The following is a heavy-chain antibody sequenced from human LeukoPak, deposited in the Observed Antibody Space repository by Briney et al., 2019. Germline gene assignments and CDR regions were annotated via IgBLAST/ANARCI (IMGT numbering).Heavy chain of an antibody. D-gene: IGHD5-18*01. Sequence: SETLSLTCAVYGGSFSGYYRSWIRQAPGKGLEWIGEINHSGSTNQNPSLKSRVTISVDTTKNQFSLKLSSVTAADSAVYYCTRGAEQLSSYGMDVWGKGTTVTVSS. J-gene: IGHJ6*04. CDR1: GGSFSGYY. V-gene: IGHV4-34*01. CDR3: TRGAEQLSSYGMDV. CDR2: INHSGST.